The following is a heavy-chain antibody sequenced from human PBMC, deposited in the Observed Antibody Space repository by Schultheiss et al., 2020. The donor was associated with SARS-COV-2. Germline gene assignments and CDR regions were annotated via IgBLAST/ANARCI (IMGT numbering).Heavy chain of an antibody. J-gene: IGHJ3*02. CDR1: GFTFSSYA. CDR2: ISGRGSDT. D-gene: IGHD6-13*01. V-gene: IGHV3-23*01. CDR3: ARLGGSSWYDGRVFDI. Sequence: GGSLRLSCAASGFTFSSYALSWVRQAPGRGLEWVSGISGRGSDTDYTDSVKGRFTVSRDNSKNTLSLQMKTLRAEDTAVYYCARLGGSSWYDGRVFDIWGQGTMVTVSS.